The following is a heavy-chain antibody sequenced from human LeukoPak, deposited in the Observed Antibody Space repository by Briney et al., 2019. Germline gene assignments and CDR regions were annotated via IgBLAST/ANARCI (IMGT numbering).Heavy chain of an antibody. CDR2: ISGSGGST. Sequence: GGSLRLSCAASGFAFSSYAMSWVRQAPGKGLEWVSAISGSGGSTYYADSVKGRFTISRDNSKNTLYLQMNNLRVEDTAVYYCAKKGQADDGGKPDWGQGTLVTVSS. CDR3: AKKGQADDGGKPD. CDR1: GFAFSSYA. V-gene: IGHV3-23*01. J-gene: IGHJ4*02.